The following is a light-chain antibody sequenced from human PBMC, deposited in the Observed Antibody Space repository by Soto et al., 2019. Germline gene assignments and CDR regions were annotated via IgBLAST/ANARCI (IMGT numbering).Light chain of an antibody. V-gene: IGLV1-36*01. CDR3: ASWDDSLNGLV. J-gene: IGLJ3*02. CDR1: TSNIGNNA. CDR2: YDN. Sequence: QSVLTQPPSVSEAPRQRVTISCSGSTSNIGNNAVNWYQHLPGKAPKLLIYYDNLLPSGVSDRFSGSKSGTSASLAISGLQSDDEGDYYCASWDDSLNGLVFGGGTKLTVL.